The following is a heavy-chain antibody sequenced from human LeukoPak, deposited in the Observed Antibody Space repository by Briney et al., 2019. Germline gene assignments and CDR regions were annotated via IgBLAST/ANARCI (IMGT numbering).Heavy chain of an antibody. CDR1: GGSISSSSYY. CDR2: IYYSGST. V-gene: IGHV4-39*07. J-gene: IGHJ4*02. D-gene: IGHD6-6*01. Sequence: SETLSLTCTVSGGSISSSSYYWGWIRQPPGKGLEWIGSIYYSGSTYYNPSLKSRVTISVDTSKNQFSLKLSSVTAADTAVYYCERMSIAARRVFDYWGQGTLVTVSS. CDR3: ERMSIAARRVFDY.